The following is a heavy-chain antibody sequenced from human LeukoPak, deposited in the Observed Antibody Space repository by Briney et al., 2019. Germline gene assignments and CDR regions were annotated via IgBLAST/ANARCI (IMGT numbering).Heavy chain of an antibody. CDR3: AGGGELGFDP. CDR1: GFTFSSYD. J-gene: IGHJ5*02. Sequence: QSGGSLRLSCAASGFTFSSYDMHWVRQGIGKGLEWVSAIATAGDTFYSGSVKGRFTISRENAKKSLYLQMNSLRAGDTAVYYCAGGGELGFDPWGQGTLVTVSS. D-gene: IGHD1-7*01. V-gene: IGHV3-13*01. CDR2: IATAGDT.